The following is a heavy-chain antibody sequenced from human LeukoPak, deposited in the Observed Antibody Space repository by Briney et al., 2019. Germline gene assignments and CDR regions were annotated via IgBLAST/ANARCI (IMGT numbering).Heavy chain of an antibody. CDR2: INHSGST. CDR1: GGSFSGYY. Sequence: SETLSLTCAVYGGSFSGYYWSWIRQPPGKGLEWIGEINHSGSTNYNPSLKSRVTISVDTSKNQFSLKLSSVTAADTARYYCWRGPRLGYCSSTSCPSKRYYFDHWGQGTLVTVSS. V-gene: IGHV4-34*01. CDR3: WRGPRLGYCSSTSCPSKRYYFDH. D-gene: IGHD2-2*01. J-gene: IGHJ4*02.